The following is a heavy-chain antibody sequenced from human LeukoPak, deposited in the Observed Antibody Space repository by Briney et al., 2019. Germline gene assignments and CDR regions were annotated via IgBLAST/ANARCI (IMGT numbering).Heavy chain of an antibody. Sequence: GGSLRLSCAASGFTFSSYAMSWVRQAPGKGLEWVSAISGSGGSTYYAGSVKGRFTISGDNSKNTLYLQMNTLRVEDTAVYYCASDYPLYYYYMGVWGKGATVTVSS. CDR2: ISGSGGST. CDR3: ASDYPLYYYYMGV. D-gene: IGHD4-11*01. CDR1: GFTFSSYA. V-gene: IGHV3-23*01. J-gene: IGHJ6*03.